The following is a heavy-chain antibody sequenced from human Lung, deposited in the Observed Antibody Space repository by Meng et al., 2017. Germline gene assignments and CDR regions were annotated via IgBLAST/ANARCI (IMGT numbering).Heavy chain of an antibody. Sequence: QVQLVQSGAEIKKPGASVQVSCKASADTFANYAISWVRQAPGQGLEWMGRISTHNGNTNYALKLQGRVTVTTDTSTSTAYMELRSLRSDDTAVYYCARLGLQTTGLNDCWGQGTLVTVSP. CDR3: ARLGLQTTGLNDC. D-gene: IGHD3-9*01. CDR1: ADTFANYA. J-gene: IGHJ4*02. V-gene: IGHV1-18*01. CDR2: ISTHNGNT.